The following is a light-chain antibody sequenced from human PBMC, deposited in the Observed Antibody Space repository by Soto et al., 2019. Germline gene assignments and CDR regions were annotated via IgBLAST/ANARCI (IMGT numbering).Light chain of an antibody. V-gene: IGKV3D-15*01. J-gene: IGKJ1*01. CDR3: QQHNNWPPWT. Sequence: EIVMTQSPATLSVSPGERATLSCRASQKINNNLAWYQQKPGQAPRLLIYGASTRATGIPARFSGSGSGTEFTLTISSLQSEDSGFYYCQQHNNWPPWTFGQGTKVDIK. CDR1: QKINNN. CDR2: GAS.